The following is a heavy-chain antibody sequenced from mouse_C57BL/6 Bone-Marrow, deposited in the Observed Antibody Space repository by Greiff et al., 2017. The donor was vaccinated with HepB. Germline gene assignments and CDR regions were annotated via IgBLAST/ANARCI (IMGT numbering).Heavy chain of an antibody. CDR3: ARWANYYGSSYWYFEV. J-gene: IGHJ1*03. CDR1: GYTFTDYY. V-gene: IGHV1-76*01. D-gene: IGHD1-1*01. Sequence: VQLQQSGAELVRPGASVKLSCKASGYTFTDYYINWVKQRPGQGLEWIARIYPGSGNTYYNEKFKGKATLTAEKSSSSAYMQLSSLTSEDSAVYFCARWANYYGSSYWYFEVWGTGTTVTVSS. CDR2: IYPGSGNT.